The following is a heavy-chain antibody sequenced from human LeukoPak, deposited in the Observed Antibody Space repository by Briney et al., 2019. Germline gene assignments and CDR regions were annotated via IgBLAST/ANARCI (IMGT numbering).Heavy chain of an antibody. J-gene: IGHJ5*02. CDR3: ARAYSSSWYSEGTNNWFDP. CDR1: GGSFSGYY. V-gene: IGHV4-34*01. Sequence: SETLSLTRAVYGGSFSGYYWSWIRQPPGKGLEWIGEINHSGSTNYNPSLKSRVTISVDTSKNQFSLKLSSVTAADTAVYYCARAYSSSWYSEGTNNWFDPWGQGTLVTVSS. CDR2: INHSGST. D-gene: IGHD6-13*01.